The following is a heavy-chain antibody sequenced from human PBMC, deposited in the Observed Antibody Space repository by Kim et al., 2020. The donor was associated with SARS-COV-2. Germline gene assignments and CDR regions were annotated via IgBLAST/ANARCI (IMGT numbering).Heavy chain of an antibody. J-gene: IGHJ4*02. V-gene: IGHV3-74*01. CDR3: ARGSGSYGFDS. CDR2: INADRSVI. D-gene: IGHD1-26*01. Sequence: GGSLRLSCAASGFTFSNHWMHWVRQAPGKGPVWVSRINADRSVIEYAASVKGRFTISRDNAKTTVDLQMNRLIPDATAVYYCARGSGSYGFDSLGQGILV. CDR1: GFTFSNHW.